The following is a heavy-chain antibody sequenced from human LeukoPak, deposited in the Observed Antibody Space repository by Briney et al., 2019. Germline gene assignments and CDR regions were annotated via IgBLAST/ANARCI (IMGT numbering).Heavy chain of an antibody. CDR3: ARGTLGLNPDIFEE. CDR1: GFTFSSYS. J-gene: IGHJ4*02. CDR2: ISRSSSYI. Sequence: GGSLRLSCAASGFTFSSYSMNWVRQAPGKGLEWVSSISRSSSYIYYAGSVKGRFTMSRDNAKNSLYLQMNSLRAEDTAVYYCARGTLGLNPDIFEEWGQGTLVTVSS. D-gene: IGHD1-14*01. V-gene: IGHV3-21*01.